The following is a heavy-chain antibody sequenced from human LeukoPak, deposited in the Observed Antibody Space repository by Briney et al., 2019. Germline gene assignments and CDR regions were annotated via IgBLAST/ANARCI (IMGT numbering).Heavy chain of an antibody. CDR1: VFTFSTYA. Sequence: PGVSLRLSCAASVFTFSTYAMSWVRQAPGKGLEWVSGISVSGASTFYADSVKGRFTISRDNSKNTLYLQMNSLRAEDTAVYYCAKAGPYSGSYHGDAFDIWGQGTMVTVSS. J-gene: IGHJ3*02. D-gene: IGHD1-26*01. CDR2: ISVSGAST. V-gene: IGHV3-23*01. CDR3: AKAGPYSGSYHGDAFDI.